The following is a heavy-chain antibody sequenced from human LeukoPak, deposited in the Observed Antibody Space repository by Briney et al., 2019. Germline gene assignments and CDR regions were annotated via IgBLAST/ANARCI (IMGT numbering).Heavy chain of an antibody. J-gene: IGHJ1*01. V-gene: IGHV3-21*01. CDR1: GFTFSSYS. CDR3: ARVNQGRSGYFQH. CDR2: ISSSSSYI. D-gene: IGHD1-26*01. Sequence: GGSLRLSCAASGFTFSSYSMNWVRQAPGKGLEWVSSISSSSSYIYYADSVKGRFTISRDNAKNSLYLQMNSLRAEDTAVYYCARVNQGRSGYFQHWGQGTLVTVSS.